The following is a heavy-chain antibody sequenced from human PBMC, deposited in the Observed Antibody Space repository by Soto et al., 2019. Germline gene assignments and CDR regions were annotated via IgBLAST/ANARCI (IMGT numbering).Heavy chain of an antibody. Sequence: EVQLVESGGGLVQPGGSLRLSCAASGLSFSSYEMHWVRQAPGKGLEWISYIGTSGTNILYADSVKGRFSISRDDAKNSLYLQMNSLRAEDTGVYYCASPQTKVPGDYWGQGTLVTVSS. CDR1: GLSFSSYE. CDR3: ASPQTKVPGDY. CDR2: IGTSGTNI. D-gene: IGHD1-1*01. J-gene: IGHJ4*02. V-gene: IGHV3-48*03.